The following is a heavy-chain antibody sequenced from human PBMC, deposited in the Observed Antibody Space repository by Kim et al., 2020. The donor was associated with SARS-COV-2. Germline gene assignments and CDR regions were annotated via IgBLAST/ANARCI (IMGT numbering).Heavy chain of an antibody. J-gene: IGHJ4*02. Sequence: GGSLRLSCAASGFTFSTYSMHWVRQAPGKGLEWVSSISTSSAYIYYADSMKGRFTISRDNAKNSLYLQMNSLRAEDTAVYYCASGYCSSATCHINDYWGQGTLVTVSS. CDR1: GFTFSTYS. D-gene: IGHD2-2*02. V-gene: IGHV3-21*06. CDR2: ISTSSAYI. CDR3: ASGYCSSATCHINDY.